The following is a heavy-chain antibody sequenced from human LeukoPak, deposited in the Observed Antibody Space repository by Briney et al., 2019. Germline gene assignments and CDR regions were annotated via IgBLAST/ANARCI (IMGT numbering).Heavy chain of an antibody. Sequence: GGSLRLSCAASGFTFSSYGMHWVRQAPGKGLEWVAVIWYDGSNKYYADSVKGRFTISRDNSKNTLYLQMNSLRAEDTAVYYCARDSDYDFWSGYYEYYFDYWGQGTLVTVSS. J-gene: IGHJ4*02. CDR3: ARDSDYDFWSGYYEYYFDY. CDR1: GFTFSSYG. V-gene: IGHV3-33*08. CDR2: IWYDGSNK. D-gene: IGHD3-3*01.